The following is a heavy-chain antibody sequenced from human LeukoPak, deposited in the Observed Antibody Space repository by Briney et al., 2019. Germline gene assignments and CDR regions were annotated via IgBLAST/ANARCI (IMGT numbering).Heavy chain of an antibody. CDR1: GYTFTNYG. J-gene: IGHJ4*02. V-gene: IGHV1-18*01. CDR2: ISAYNGNT. D-gene: IGHD6-19*01. Sequence: GASVKVSCKASGYTFTNYGFSCVRQAPGHGLEWMGWISAYNGNTNYAQKLQGRVTMTTDTSTSTAYMELRSLRFDDTAVYYCARDGGITVAADDYWGQGTLVTVSS. CDR3: ARDGGITVAADDY.